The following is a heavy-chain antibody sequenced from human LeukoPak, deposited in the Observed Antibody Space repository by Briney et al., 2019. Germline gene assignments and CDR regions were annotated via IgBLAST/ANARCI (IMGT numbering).Heavy chain of an antibody. D-gene: IGHD1-26*01. V-gene: IGHV4-59*01. Sequence: GSLRLSCTASGFTFGDYAMSWVRQAPGKGLEWVGYFYYSGSTNYNPSLKSRVTISVDTSKNQFSLKLSSVTAADTAVYYCSGSYLYSYYYYMDVWGKGTTVTISS. CDR1: GFTFGDYA. CDR2: FYYSGST. J-gene: IGHJ6*03. CDR3: SGSYLYSYYYYMDV.